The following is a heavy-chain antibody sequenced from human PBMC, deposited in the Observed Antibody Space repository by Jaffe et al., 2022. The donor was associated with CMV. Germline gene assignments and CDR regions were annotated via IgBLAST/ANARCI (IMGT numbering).Heavy chain of an antibody. Sequence: EVQLVESGGGLVQPGRSLRLSCTTSGFTFVDYAMYWVRQAPGKGLECVGFIRSKTYGGTTYYAASVKGRFSISRDDSKTIVYLQMNSLKTDDTAVYYCTRVGRDGTGLGQYYFDSWGQGTLVTVSS. CDR1: GFTFVDYA. CDR3: TRVGRDGTGLGQYYFDS. J-gene: IGHJ4*02. CDR2: IRSKTYGGTT. D-gene: IGHD1-1*01. V-gene: IGHV3-49*04.